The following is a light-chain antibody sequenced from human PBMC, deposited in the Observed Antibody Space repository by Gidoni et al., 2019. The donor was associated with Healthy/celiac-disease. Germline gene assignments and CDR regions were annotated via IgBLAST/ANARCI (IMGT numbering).Light chain of an antibody. CDR2: EVS. V-gene: IGLV2-14*01. J-gene: IGLJ2*01. CDR1: SSDVGGYNY. Sequence: QSALTQPAPVSGPPGQSITIPCTGTSSDVGGYNYVSWYQQHPGKAPKLMIYEVSNRPSGVSNRFSGSKSGNTASLAISGLQAEDEADYYCSSYTSSSTLGFGGGTKLTVL. CDR3: SSYTSSSTLG.